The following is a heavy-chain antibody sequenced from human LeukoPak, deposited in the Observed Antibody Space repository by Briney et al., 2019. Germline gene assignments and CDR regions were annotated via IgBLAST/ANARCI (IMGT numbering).Heavy chain of an antibody. J-gene: IGHJ4*02. V-gene: IGHV3-9*01. CDR3: AKGLRITMVRGGFDY. Sequence: GGSLRLSCAASGFTFDDYAIHWVRQGPGKGLEWVSGISWNSGSIGYADSGKGRFTISRDNAKNSLYLQMNSLRAEDTALYYCAKGLRITMVRGGFDYWGQGTLVTVSS. D-gene: IGHD3-10*01. CDR2: ISWNSGSI. CDR1: GFTFDDYA.